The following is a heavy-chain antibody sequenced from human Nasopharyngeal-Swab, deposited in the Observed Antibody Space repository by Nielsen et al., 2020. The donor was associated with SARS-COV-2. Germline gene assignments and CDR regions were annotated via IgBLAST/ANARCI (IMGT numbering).Heavy chain of an antibody. Sequence: GGSLRFSCAASGFTFSSYAMSWVRQAPGKGLEWVSVIYSGGSSTYYADSVKGRFTISRDNSKNTLYLQMNSLRAEDTAVYYCAKSKAVAGYYDYWGQGTLVTVSS. D-gene: IGHD6-19*01. V-gene: IGHV3-23*03. J-gene: IGHJ4*02. CDR2: IYSGGSST. CDR3: AKSKAVAGYYDY. CDR1: GFTFSSYA.